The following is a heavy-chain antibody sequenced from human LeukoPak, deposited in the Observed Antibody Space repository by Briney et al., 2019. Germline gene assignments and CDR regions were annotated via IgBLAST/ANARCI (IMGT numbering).Heavy chain of an antibody. Sequence: SETLSLTCTVSGGSISSYYWSWIRQPPGKGLEWLGYIFCSGSTIYNPSLTSRVTISVDTSKNQFSMKLNSVTAADTAMYYCARVASSSWYGYFDLWGRGTLVTVSS. CDR3: ARVASSSWYGYFDL. D-gene: IGHD6-13*01. CDR1: GGSISSYY. J-gene: IGHJ2*01. CDR2: IFCSGST. V-gene: IGHV4-59*01.